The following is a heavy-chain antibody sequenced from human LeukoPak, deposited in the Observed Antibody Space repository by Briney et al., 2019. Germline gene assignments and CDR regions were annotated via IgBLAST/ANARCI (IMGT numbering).Heavy chain of an antibody. CDR2: IYYSWSI. V-gene: IGHV4-39*01. Sequence: PSETLSLTCTVSGGSISTNSYYWGWIRQPPGKGLEWIGSIYYSWSIYYTPSLKSRVTISVDTSKNQVSLNLYSVTAADTAMYYCARLHMENWFDPWGQGTLVSVSS. J-gene: IGHJ5*02. CDR1: GGSISTNSYY. CDR3: ARLHMENWFDP. D-gene: IGHD1-1*01.